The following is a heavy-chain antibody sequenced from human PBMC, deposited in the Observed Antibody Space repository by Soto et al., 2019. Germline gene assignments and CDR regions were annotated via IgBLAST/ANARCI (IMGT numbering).Heavy chain of an antibody. J-gene: IGHJ5*01. D-gene: IGHD2-21*02. CDR1: GGSVSDNF. Sequence: PSETLSLTCTVFGGSVSDNFWSWVRQPAGKGPEYIGRIHARGSTNYNPSLKSRVTMSVDTSHNQFSLRLSSVTAADTAVYYCARGPYCGGDCFFASWGQGALVTVS. CDR2: IHARGST. V-gene: IGHV4-4*07. CDR3: ARGPYCGGDCFFAS.